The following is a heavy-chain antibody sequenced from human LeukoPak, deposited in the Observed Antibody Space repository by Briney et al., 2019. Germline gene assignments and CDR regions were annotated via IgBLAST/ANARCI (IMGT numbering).Heavy chain of an antibody. Sequence: GGSLRLSCAASGFTFSNYWMIWVRQAPGKGLEWVGNIKQDGSEKRYADSVRGRFSISRDNAQTSLYLQMNSLRAEDTAVYYCARASDPWLQLAWGQGTLVTVSS. D-gene: IGHD5-24*01. V-gene: IGHV3-7*05. J-gene: IGHJ5*02. CDR3: ARASDPWLQLA. CDR1: GFTFSNYW. CDR2: IKQDGSEK.